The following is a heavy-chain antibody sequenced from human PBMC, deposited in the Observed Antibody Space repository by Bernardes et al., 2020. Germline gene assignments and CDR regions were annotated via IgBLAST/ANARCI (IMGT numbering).Heavy chain of an antibody. V-gene: IGHV4-31*03. CDR2: IYYSGST. D-gene: IGHD6-6*01. CDR3: ARGKASSSPLDY. Sequence: TLSLTCTVSGGSISSGGYYWSWIRQHPGKGLEWIGYIYYSGSTYYNPSLKSRVTISVDTSKNQFSLKLSSVTAADTAVYYCARGKASSSPLDYWGQGTLVTVSS. J-gene: IGHJ4*02. CDR1: GGSISSGGYY.